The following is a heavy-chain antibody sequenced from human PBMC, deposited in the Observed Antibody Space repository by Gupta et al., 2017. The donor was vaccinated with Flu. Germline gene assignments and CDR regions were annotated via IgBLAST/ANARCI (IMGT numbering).Heavy chain of an antibody. J-gene: IGHJ4*02. CDR2: IYWNDDK. V-gene: IGHV2-5*01. D-gene: IGHD6-19*01. CDR1: GFSLSTSGVG. Sequence: QITLKESGPTLVKPTQTLTLTCTFSGFSLSTSGVGVGWFRQPPGKALEWLALIYWNDDKRYSPSLKSRLTITKDTSKNQVVLTMTNMDPVDTATYYCAHTGIAVAGTEFDYWGQGTLVTVSS. CDR3: AHTGIAVAGTEFDY.